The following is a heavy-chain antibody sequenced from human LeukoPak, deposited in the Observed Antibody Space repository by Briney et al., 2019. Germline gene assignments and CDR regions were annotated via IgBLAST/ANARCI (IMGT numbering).Heavy chain of an antibody. CDR1: GFTFSDYY. J-gene: IGHJ6*02. Sequence: GGSLRLSRAASGFTFSDYYMSWIRQAPGKGLEWVSYISSGGTTIYYADSVKGRFTISRDNAKNSLYLQMNSLRGEDTAVYYCARSDFWSGYSTGMDVWGQGTTVTVSS. CDR2: ISSGGTTI. D-gene: IGHD3-3*01. CDR3: ARSDFWSGYSTGMDV. V-gene: IGHV3-11*01.